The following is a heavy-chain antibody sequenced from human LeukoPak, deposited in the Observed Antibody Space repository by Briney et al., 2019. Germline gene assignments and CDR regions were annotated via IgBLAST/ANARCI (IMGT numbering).Heavy chain of an antibody. CDR2: IYSGGST. CDR3: AKVGTAMVIYYYGMDV. CDR1: GFTVSSNY. D-gene: IGHD5-18*01. Sequence: PGGSLRLSCAASGFTVSSNYMSWARQAPGKGLEWVSVIYSGGSTYYADSVKGRFTISRDNSKNTLYLQMNSLRAEDTAVYYCAKVGTAMVIYYYGMDVWGQGTTVTVSS. V-gene: IGHV3-66*01. J-gene: IGHJ6*02.